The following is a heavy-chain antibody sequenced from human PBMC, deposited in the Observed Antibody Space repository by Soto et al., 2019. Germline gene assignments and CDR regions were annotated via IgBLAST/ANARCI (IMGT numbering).Heavy chain of an antibody. J-gene: IGHJ3*02. CDR1: GFTFSSYW. Sequence: GGSLRLSCVASGFTFSSYWMSWVRQAPGKGLEWVANIKQDGSEKYYVDSVKGRFTISRDNAKNSLYLQMNSLRAEDTAVYYCARDLIEGGDAFDIWGQGTMVTVSS. D-gene: IGHD3-16*01. CDR3: ARDLIEGGDAFDI. V-gene: IGHV3-7*03. CDR2: IKQDGSEK.